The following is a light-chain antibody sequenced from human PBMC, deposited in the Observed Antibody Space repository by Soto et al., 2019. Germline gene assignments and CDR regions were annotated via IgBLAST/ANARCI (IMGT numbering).Light chain of an antibody. CDR2: GAS. J-gene: IGKJ1*01. V-gene: IGKV3-20*01. Sequence: EIVLTQSPGTLSLSPGERATLSCRASQSVSSSYLAWYQQKPGQAPRLLIYGASSRATGIPDMFGGSGSGTDFTLTISRLEPEEFAVYYCQQYGSSPTFGKGTKVEIK. CDR1: QSVSSSY. CDR3: QQYGSSPT.